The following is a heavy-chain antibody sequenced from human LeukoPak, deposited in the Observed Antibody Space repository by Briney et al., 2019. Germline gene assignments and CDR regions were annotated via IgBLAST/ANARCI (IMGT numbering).Heavy chain of an antibody. J-gene: IGHJ4*02. CDR1: GYTFTGYY. V-gene: IGHV1-2*02. Sequence: ASVKVSCKASGYTFTGYYMHWVRQAPGQGLEWMGGINPNSGGTNYAQKFQGRVTMTRDTSISTAYMELSRLRSDDTAVYYCARVEHYYYDSSGYSLVYDYWGQGTLVTVSS. CDR2: INPNSGGT. D-gene: IGHD3-22*01. CDR3: ARVEHYYYDSSGYSLVYDY.